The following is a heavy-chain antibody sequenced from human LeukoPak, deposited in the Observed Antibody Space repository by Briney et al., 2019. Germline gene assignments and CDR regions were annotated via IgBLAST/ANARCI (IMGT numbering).Heavy chain of an antibody. CDR2: MNPKRGNT. D-gene: IGHD3-10*01. V-gene: IGHV1-8*01. CDR1: GYTFTRYV. Sequence: ASVKVSXKASGYTFTRYVINWGRQAPGQGLWWIGWMNPKRGNTGYAQKFQGRVTMTRNTSISTAYMELSSLRSEDTAVYYCARGAGYYGSGSYYTFDYWGQGTLVTVSS. CDR3: ARGAGYYGSGSYYTFDY. J-gene: IGHJ4*02.